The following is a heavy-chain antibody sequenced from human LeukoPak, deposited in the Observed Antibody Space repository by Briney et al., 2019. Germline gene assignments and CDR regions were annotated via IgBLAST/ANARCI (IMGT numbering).Heavy chain of an antibody. CDR3: AREPWVAYYLDH. D-gene: IGHD3-16*01. Sequence: GGSLRLSCAASGFTFSSYAMHWVRQAPGKGLEWVAVMSFDGNNKYFADSVKGRFTLSGDRSDNTVYLQMSSLRVDDTAVYYCAREPWVAYYLDHWGQGTLVTVSS. V-gene: IGHV3-30-3*01. J-gene: IGHJ4*02. CDR1: GFTFSSYA. CDR2: MSFDGNNK.